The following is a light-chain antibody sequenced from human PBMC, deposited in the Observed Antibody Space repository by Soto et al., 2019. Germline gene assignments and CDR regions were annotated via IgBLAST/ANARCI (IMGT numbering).Light chain of an antibody. CDR3: QQSFLALYT. CDR2: ATS. Sequence: DIQMTQSPSSLSASVGDRVTITCRASRSISSYLNWYQQRPGKAPKLLIYATSSLQSGVPSRFRGSGFATDFTLTINSLHPEDFATYYSQQSFLALYTFGRGTKLEI. CDR1: RSISSY. V-gene: IGKV1-39*01. J-gene: IGKJ2*01.